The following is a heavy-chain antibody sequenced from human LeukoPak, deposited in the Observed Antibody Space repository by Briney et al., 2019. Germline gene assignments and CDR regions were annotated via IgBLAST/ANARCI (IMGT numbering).Heavy chain of an antibody. D-gene: IGHD5-18*01. V-gene: IGHV5-51*01. CDR2: IYPGDSDN. Sequence: GESLEISCKGSGYSFTSYWIGLVRQLPGKGLGWMGIIYPGDSDNRYSPSIQGQVTISADKSISTAYRQGSSLKASDTAMYYCARLDTAMAHDYWGQGTLVTVSS. CDR1: GYSFTSYW. J-gene: IGHJ4*02. CDR3: ARLDTAMAHDY.